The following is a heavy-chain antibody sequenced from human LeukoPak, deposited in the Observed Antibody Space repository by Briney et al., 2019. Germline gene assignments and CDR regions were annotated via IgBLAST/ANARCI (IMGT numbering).Heavy chain of an antibody. J-gene: IGHJ5*02. CDR3: ARLYIGGYSRSTNYNWFDP. D-gene: IGHD6-13*01. CDR2: INHSGST. CDR1: GGSFSGYY. V-gene: IGHV4-34*01. Sequence: SETLSVTCAVYGGSFSGYYWSWIRQPRGKGLEWIGEINHSGSTNYNPSIKSRVTISVGTSKNQFSLNLTSVTAADTAVYYCARLYIGGYSRSTNYNWFDPWGQGTLVTVSS.